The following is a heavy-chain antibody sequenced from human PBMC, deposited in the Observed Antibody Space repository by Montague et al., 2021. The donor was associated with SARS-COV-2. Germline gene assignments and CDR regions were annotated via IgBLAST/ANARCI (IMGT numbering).Heavy chain of an antibody. CDR3: ANLCSYGY. V-gene: IGHV3-21*01. J-gene: IGHJ4*02. Sequence: SLRLSCAASGFTFSSYSMNWVRQAPGKGLEWVASISTSSSYKYYADSVKGRFTISRDNAKNSLYLQMNSLRAEDTAVYYCANLCSYGYWGQGTLVTVSS. CDR2: ISTSSSYK. CDR1: GFTFSSYS. D-gene: IGHD5-18*01.